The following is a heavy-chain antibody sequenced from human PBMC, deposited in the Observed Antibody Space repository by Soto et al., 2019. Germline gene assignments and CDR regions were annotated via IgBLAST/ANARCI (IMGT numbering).Heavy chain of an antibody. CDR1: AGSITTSY. CDR3: ASSGIVGREVNTWFDP. V-gene: IGHV4-59*01. J-gene: IGHJ5*02. Sequence: PSETLSLTCTVSAGSITTSYGSWIRQPLGKALEWIGYISYRGSTNYNPSLKSRLTISIDTSKSQISLKLTSMTTADTAVYYCASSGIVGREVNTWFDPWGQGTLVTVSS. CDR2: ISYRGST. D-gene: IGHD3-22*01.